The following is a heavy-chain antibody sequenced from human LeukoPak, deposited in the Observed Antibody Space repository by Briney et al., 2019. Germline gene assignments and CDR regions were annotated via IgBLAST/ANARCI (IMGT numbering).Heavy chain of an antibody. CDR1: GCTFSSYA. V-gene: IGHV3-23*01. Sequence: SGGSLRLSCAASGCTFSSYAMSWVRQAPGKGLEWVSAISGSGGSTYYADSVKGRFTISRDNSKNTLYLQMNSLRAEDTAVYYCAKCDMGSSSWYFRAYFDYWGQGTLVTVSS. CDR2: ISGSGGST. D-gene: IGHD6-13*01. J-gene: IGHJ4*02. CDR3: AKCDMGSSSWYFRAYFDY.